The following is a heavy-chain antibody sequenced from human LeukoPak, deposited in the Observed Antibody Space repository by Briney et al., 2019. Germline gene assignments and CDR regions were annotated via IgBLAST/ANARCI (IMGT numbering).Heavy chain of an antibody. CDR3: ARGRRRYYGSGSYYSPPYYYYGMDV. D-gene: IGHD3-10*01. Sequence: SETLALTCAVYGGSFSGYYWSWIRQPPGKGLEWIGEINHSGITNYNPSPKSRVTISVDTSKNHFSLKLSSVTAADTAVYYCARGRRRYYGSGSYYSPPYYYYGMDVWGKGTTVTVSS. V-gene: IGHV4-34*01. CDR2: INHSGIT. CDR1: GGSFSGYY. J-gene: IGHJ6*04.